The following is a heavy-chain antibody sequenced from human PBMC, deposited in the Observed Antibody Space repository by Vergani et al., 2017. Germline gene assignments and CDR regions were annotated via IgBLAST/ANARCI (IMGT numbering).Heavy chain of an antibody. CDR1: GYTFSTYG. Sequence: QVQLVQSGAEVKKPGASVKVSCKASGYTFSTYGISWVRQAPGQGLEWMGWISAYNGNTNYPEKFQGRLTMTTDTSTRTAYMELRSLRSDDTAVYYCAREGNYYDSTGFGPGGSFDRGPGTLVTVSS. D-gene: IGHD3-22*01. CDR2: ISAYNGNT. J-gene: IGHJ4*02. V-gene: IGHV1-18*01. CDR3: AREGNYYDSTGFGPGGSFD.